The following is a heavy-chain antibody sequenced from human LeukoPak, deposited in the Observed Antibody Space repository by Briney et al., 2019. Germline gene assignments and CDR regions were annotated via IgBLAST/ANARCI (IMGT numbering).Heavy chain of an antibody. CDR2: ISYDGSNK. V-gene: IGHV3-30-3*02. CDR3: AKLYYYVSSGPGGYFDY. D-gene: IGHD3-22*01. J-gene: IGHJ4*02. CDR1: GFTFSSYA. Sequence: PGGSLRLSCAASGFTFSSYAMHWVRQAPGKGLEWVAVISYDGSNKYYADSVKGRFTISRDNSKNTLYLQMNSLRAEDTAVYYCAKLYYYVSSGPGGYFDYWGQGTLVTVSS.